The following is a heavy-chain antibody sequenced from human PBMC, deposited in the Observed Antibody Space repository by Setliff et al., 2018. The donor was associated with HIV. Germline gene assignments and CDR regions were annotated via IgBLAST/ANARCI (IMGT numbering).Heavy chain of an antibody. Sequence: SETLSLTCAVSGGSISSGGYSWSWIRQPPGKGLEWIGYIYHSGSTYYNPSLKSRVTISVDKSKNQFSLKLSSVTAADTAVYYCARHYVPAAMIRSWFDPWGQGTLVTVSS. CDR1: GGSISSGGYS. J-gene: IGHJ5*02. D-gene: IGHD2-2*01. CDR3: ARHYVPAAMIRSWFDP. V-gene: IGHV4-30-2*01. CDR2: IYHSGST.